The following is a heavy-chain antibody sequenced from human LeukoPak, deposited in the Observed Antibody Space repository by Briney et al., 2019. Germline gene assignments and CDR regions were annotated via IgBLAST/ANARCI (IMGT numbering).Heavy chain of an antibody. CDR2: ISGGGGST. V-gene: IGHV3-23*01. D-gene: IGHD5-24*01. CDR1: GFTFTSYS. CDR3: AREGDGDGYNLGY. J-gene: IGHJ4*02. Sequence: GGSLRLSCAASGFTFTSYSMNWVRQAPGKGLEWVSTISGGGGSTYYADSVKGRFTISRDNFKHTLYLQMNSLRAEDTAVYYCAREGDGDGYNLGYWGQGTLVAVSS.